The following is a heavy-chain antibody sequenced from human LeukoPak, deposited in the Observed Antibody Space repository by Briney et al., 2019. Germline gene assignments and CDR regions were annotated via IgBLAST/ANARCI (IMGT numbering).Heavy chain of an antibody. CDR1: GGSIRSGRFY. CDR2: TYYTGTT. D-gene: IGHD3-9*01. J-gene: IGHJ4*02. Sequence: SETLSLTCTVSGGSIRSGRFYWGWIRQPPGKGLEWIGITYYTGTTYYNPPLKSRVAISIDTSKNQFSLRLSSVTAADTAVYYCARHHTLDDILTGFDSWGQGTLVTVSS. V-gene: IGHV4-39*01. CDR3: ARHHTLDDILTGFDS.